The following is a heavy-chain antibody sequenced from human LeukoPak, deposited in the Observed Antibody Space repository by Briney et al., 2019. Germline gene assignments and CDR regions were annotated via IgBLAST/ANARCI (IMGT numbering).Heavy chain of an antibody. V-gene: IGHV2-70*04. D-gene: IGHD2-2*01. Sequence: YGPTLVNPTQTLTMTCTFSGFSLSTNKMRKSLVRKPPGKALEWLARIEWDDDKFYTPSLKTRLTSSKDTSKNQVVHTVTHVDPVDTATYYCAQTAGWSGTICSLDSWGQGTLVTVSS. CDR1: GFSLSTNKMR. CDR3: AQTAGWSGTICSLDS. J-gene: IGHJ4*02. CDR2: IEWDDDK.